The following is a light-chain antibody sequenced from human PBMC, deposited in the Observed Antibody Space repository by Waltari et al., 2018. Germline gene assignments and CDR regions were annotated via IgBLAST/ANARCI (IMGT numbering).Light chain of an antibody. CDR3: QQYESYSWT. V-gene: IGKV1-5*03. CDR1: HDIIDR. Sequence: DIQITQSPSTLSASIGARVHVTCRASHDIIDRLAWYQQKPGKAPKLLIYRASTLQSGVPSRFSGSGSGTEFSLTISSLQPDDFATYYCQQYESYSWTFGHGTKVESK. CDR2: RAS. J-gene: IGKJ1*01.